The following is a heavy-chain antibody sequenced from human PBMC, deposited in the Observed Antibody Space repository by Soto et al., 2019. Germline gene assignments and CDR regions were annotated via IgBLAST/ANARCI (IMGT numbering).Heavy chain of an antibody. CDR2: IWYDGSNK. V-gene: IGHV3-33*01. D-gene: IGHD2-21*01. CDR3: ERDLRKNCGGDCYSYGMDV. Sequence: QVQLVESGGGVVQPGRSLRLSCAASGFTFSSYGMHWVRQAPGKGLEWVAVIWYDGSNKYYADSVKGRFTISRDNSKNSMYLQMNSLRAEDTDVYYCERDLRKNCGGDCYSYGMDVWGQGTTVTVSS. CDR1: GFTFSSYG. J-gene: IGHJ6*02.